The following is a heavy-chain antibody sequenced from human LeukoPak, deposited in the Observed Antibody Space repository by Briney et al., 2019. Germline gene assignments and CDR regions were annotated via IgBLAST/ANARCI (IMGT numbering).Heavy chain of an antibody. CDR2: IWYVGSNK. J-gene: IGHJ4*02. V-gene: IGHV3-33*06. D-gene: IGHD3-22*01. CDR1: GFTFSSYG. CDR3: AKDQARNYYDSSGFDY. Sequence: GRSLRLSCAASGFTFSSYGMHWVRQAPGKGLEWVAVIWYVGSNKYYADSVKGRFTISRDNSKNTLYLQMNSLRAEDTAVYYCAKDQARNYYDSSGFDYWGQGTLVTVSS.